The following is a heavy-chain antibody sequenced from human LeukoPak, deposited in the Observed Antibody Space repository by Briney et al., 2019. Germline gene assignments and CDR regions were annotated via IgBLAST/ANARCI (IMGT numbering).Heavy chain of an antibody. CDR1: GFTFNYYG. Sequence: GSLRLSCAVSGFTFNYYGMNWVRQAPGKGLEWVSSISSDGTYIYYADSVKGRFTISRDTAKKSLYLHMNSLRVEDTAVYYCARAPRGYDFWGGYYPDYWGQGTLVTVSS. D-gene: IGHD3-3*01. V-gene: IGHV3-21*01. J-gene: IGHJ4*02. CDR2: ISSDGTYI. CDR3: ARAPRGYDFWGGYYPDY.